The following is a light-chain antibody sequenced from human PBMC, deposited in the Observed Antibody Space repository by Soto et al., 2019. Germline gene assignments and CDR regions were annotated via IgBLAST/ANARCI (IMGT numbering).Light chain of an antibody. CDR2: GNT. Sequence: QAVVTQPPSVSGAPGQRVTISCTGSSSNIGAGYDVHWYQQLPGTAPKLLIYGNTNRPAGVPDRFSGSRSGTSASLAITGLQPEDEADYYCQSYDSSLSGHWVFGGGTKLTVL. CDR3: QSYDSSLSGHWV. V-gene: IGLV1-40*01. CDR1: SSNIGAGYD. J-gene: IGLJ3*02.